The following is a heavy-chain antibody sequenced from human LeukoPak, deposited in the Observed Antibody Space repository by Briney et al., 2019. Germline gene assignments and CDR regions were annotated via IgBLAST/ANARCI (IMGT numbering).Heavy chain of an antibody. Sequence: GASVKVSCKASGYTFTSYDINWVRQAPGQGLEWMGWMNPNSGNTGYAQKFQGRVTTTRNTSISTAYMELSSLRSEDTAVYYCARSGYYGRGWFDPWGQGTLVTVSS. CDR1: GYTFTSYD. V-gene: IGHV1-8*01. CDR2: MNPNSGNT. CDR3: ARSGYYGRGWFDP. J-gene: IGHJ5*02. D-gene: IGHD3-10*01.